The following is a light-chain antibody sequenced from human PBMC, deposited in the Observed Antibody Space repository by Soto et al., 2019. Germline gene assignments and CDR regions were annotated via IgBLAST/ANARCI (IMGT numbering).Light chain of an antibody. CDR2: DVS. V-gene: IGKV1-5*01. CDR1: QSISHY. CDR3: HQYNSDST. J-gene: IGKJ2*01. Sequence: DIQMTQSPSSLSASVGDRVTITCRASQSISHYLAWYQHKPGKAPNLLIYDVSTLEAGIPSRFSGSGSGTKFTLTISSLQPGDFATYYCHQYNSDSTFGQGTKLGIK.